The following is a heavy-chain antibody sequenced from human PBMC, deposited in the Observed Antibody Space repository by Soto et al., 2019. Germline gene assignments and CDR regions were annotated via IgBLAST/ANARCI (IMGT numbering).Heavy chain of an antibody. D-gene: IGHD2-15*01. V-gene: IGHV4-59*08. Sequence: ASETLSLTCTVSGGSISSYYWSWIRQPPGKGLEWIGYIYHSGSSNYNPSLKSRVTILLDTSKNQLSLKLSSVTAADTAVYYCARQRSFVVTPWWFDPWGQGTLVTXSS. CDR3: ARQRSFVVTPWWFDP. CDR1: GGSISSYY. J-gene: IGHJ5*02. CDR2: IYHSGSS.